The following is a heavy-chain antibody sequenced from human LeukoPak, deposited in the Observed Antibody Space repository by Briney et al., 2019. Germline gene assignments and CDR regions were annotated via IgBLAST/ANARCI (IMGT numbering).Heavy chain of an antibody. V-gene: IGHV3-20*04. CDR1: GFTFDDHG. D-gene: IGHD1-1*01. J-gene: IGHJ4*02. CDR3: ARDVSWGTSYFDY. CDR2: INWNGGST. Sequence: RPEGSVRLSCTASGFTFDDHGMSWVRQAPGKGLEWVSNINWNGGSTGYVDSVKGRFTISRDNAKNSLYLQMNSLRVEDTAFYYCARDVSWGTSYFDYWGQGILVTVSS.